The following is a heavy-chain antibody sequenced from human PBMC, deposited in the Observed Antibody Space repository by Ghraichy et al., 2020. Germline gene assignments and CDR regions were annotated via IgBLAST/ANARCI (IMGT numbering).Heavy chain of an antibody. CDR1: GYTFSNYG. CDR2: ISAYNGNT. V-gene: IGHV1-18*04. CDR3: ARESGASAAPLFDL. D-gene: IGHD2-2*01. Sequence: ASVKVSCKASGYTFSNYGISWVRQAPGEGLEWIGWISAYNGNTNSAQKTQGRVSMTTDTSTSTAYMELRSLRYDDTAVYYCARESGASAAPLFDLWGQGTLVIVSS. J-gene: IGHJ4*02.